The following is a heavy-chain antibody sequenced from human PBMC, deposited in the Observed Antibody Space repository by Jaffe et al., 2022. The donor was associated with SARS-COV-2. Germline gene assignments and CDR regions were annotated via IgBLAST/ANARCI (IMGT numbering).Heavy chain of an antibody. CDR1: GFTFSSYA. CDR3: VKPIWFGESSYYFDY. Sequence: EVQLVESGGGLVQPGGSLRLSCSASGFTFSSYAMHWVRQAPGKGLEYVSAISSNGGSTYYADSVKGRFTISRDNSKNTLYLQMSSLRAEDTAVYYCVKPIWFGESSYYFDYWGQGTLVTVSS. V-gene: IGHV3-64D*09. J-gene: IGHJ4*02. CDR2: ISSNGGST. D-gene: IGHD3-10*01.